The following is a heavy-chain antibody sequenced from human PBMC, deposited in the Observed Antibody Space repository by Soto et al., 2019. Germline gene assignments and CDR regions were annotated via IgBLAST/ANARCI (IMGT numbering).Heavy chain of an antibody. D-gene: IGHD5-18*01. CDR2: IYPADSDT. J-gene: IGHJ5*01. Sequence: GESLKISCNGSGYTFTSYWIAWVRQMPGKGLEWMAIIYPADSDTRYSPSFQGHVTISADKSISTAYLQWSSLKASDTAIYYCARPDSNGRYDSWVQGTLVTVSS. CDR3: ARPDSNGRYDS. V-gene: IGHV5-51*01. CDR1: GYTFTSYW.